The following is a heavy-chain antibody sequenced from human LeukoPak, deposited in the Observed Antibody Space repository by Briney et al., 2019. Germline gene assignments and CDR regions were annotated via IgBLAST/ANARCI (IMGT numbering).Heavy chain of an antibody. CDR2: INGDGSTT. CDR3: AKDAAVAGIGY. V-gene: IGHV3-74*03. CDR1: GFTFSTYW. D-gene: IGHD6-19*01. J-gene: IGHJ4*02. Sequence: QPGGSLRLSCTASGFTFSTYWINWVRQSPGKGLVWVALINGDGSTTTHADSVKGRFTISRDNAKNTAYLQMNSLRAEDTAVYYCAKDAAVAGIGYWGQGTLVTVSS.